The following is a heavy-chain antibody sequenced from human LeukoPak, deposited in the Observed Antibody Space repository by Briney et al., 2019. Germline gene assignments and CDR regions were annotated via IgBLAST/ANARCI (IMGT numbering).Heavy chain of an antibody. Sequence: EASVKVSCKASGYTFTSYGITWVRQAPGQGLEWMGWISAYSGNTNYAQKFQGWVTMTRDTSISTAYMELSRLRSDDTAVYYCARAMAVTVDAFDIWGQGTMVTVSS. D-gene: IGHD3-10*01. CDR2: ISAYSGNT. CDR1: GYTFTSYG. J-gene: IGHJ3*02. V-gene: IGHV1-18*01. CDR3: ARAMAVTVDAFDI.